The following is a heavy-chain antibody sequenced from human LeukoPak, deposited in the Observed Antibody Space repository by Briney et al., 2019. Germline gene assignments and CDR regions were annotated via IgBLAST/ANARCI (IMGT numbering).Heavy chain of an antibody. Sequence: PGGSLRLSCAASGFTFSSYSMHWVRQAPGKGLEWVSYISSTSNTIYYADSVKGRFTISRDNAKNSLYLQMNSLRAEDTAVYYCARSRQVGVHCGGDCPYWYFDLWGRGTLVTVSS. V-gene: IGHV3-48*01. D-gene: IGHD2-21*02. CDR2: ISSTSNTI. J-gene: IGHJ2*01. CDR1: GFTFSSYS. CDR3: ARSRQVGVHCGGDCPYWYFDL.